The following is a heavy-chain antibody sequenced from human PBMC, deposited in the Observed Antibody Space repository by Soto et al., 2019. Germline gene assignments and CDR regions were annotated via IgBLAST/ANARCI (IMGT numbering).Heavy chain of an antibody. CDR3: ARGAARFFFVVVPAARPLYYMDV. CDR2: MNPNSGNT. CDR1: GYTFTSYD. Sequence: ASVKVSCKASGYTFTSYDINWVRQATGQGLEWMGWMNPNSGNTGYAQKFQGRVTMTRNTSISTAYMELSSLRSEDTAVYYCARGAARFFFVVVPAARPLYYMDVWGKGTTVTVSS. J-gene: IGHJ6*03. D-gene: IGHD2-2*01. V-gene: IGHV1-8*01.